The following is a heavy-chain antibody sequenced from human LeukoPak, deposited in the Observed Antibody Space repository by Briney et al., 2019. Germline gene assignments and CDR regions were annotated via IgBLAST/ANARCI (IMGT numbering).Heavy chain of an antibody. J-gene: IGHJ3*02. CDR3: ASTVTTGSDAFEI. CDR2: ISYDGSNK. D-gene: IGHD4-17*01. CDR1: GFTFSSYA. Sequence: GGSLRLSCAASGFTFSSYAMHWVRQAPGKGLEWVAVISYDGSNKYYADSVKGRFTISRDNSENTLYLQMNSLRAEDTAVYYCASTVTTGSDAFEIWGQGTMVTVSS. V-gene: IGHV3-30-3*01.